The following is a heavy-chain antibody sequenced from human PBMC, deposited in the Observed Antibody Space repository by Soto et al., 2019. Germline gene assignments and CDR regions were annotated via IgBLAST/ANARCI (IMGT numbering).Heavy chain of an antibody. CDR1: CGSISSGGYS. CDR2: IYHSGST. CDR3: AREAARPKNYFDY. J-gene: IGHJ4*02. Sequence: SETLSLTCAVSCGSISSGGYSWSWIRQPPGKGLEWIGYIYHSGSTYYNPSLKSRVTISVDRSKNQFSLKLSSVTAADTAVYYCAREAARPKNYFDYWGQGTLVTVSS. D-gene: IGHD6-6*01. V-gene: IGHV4-30-2*01.